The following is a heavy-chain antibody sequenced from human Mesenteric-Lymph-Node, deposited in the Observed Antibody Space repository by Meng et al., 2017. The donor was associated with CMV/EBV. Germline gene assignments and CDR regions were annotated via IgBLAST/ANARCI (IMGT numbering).Heavy chain of an antibody. V-gene: IGHV3-21*01. CDR1: GFTFSSYS. Sequence: LSLTCAASGFTFSSYSMNWVRQAPGKGLEWVSSISSSSSYIYYADSVKGRFTISRDNAKNSLYLQMNSLRAEDTAVYYCARTLKYSSSSYFDYWGQGTLVTVSS. CDR3: ARTLKYSSSSYFDY. CDR2: ISSSSSYI. D-gene: IGHD6-6*01. J-gene: IGHJ4*02.